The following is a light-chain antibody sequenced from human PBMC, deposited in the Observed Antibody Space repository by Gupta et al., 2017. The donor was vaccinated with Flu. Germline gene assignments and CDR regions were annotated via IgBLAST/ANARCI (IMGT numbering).Light chain of an antibody. J-gene: IGKJ2*03. CDR1: QSISSY. CDR2: AAS. CDR3: QQCYSTLYS. Sequence: DIQMTQSPSSLSASVGDRVTITCRASQSISSYLNWYQQKPGKAPKLLIYAASSLQSGVPSRISGSGSGTDFTLTISRLQPEDFATYYCQQCYSTLYSFGQGTKMEIK. V-gene: IGKV1-39*01.